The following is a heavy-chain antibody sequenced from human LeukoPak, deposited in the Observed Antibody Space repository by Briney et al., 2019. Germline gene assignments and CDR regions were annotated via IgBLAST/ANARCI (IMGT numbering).Heavy chain of an antibody. J-gene: IGHJ6*03. V-gene: IGHV1-2*02. CDR3: ARTIAVAGTIYYYYYMDV. CDR1: GYTFTGYY. D-gene: IGHD6-19*01. CDR2: INPNSGGT. Sequence: GASVKVSCKASGYTFTGYYMHWVRQAPGQGLEWMGWINPNSGGTNYAQKFQGRVTMTRDTSISTAYMDLSRLRSDDTAVYYCARTIAVAGTIYYYYYMDVWGKGTTVTVSS.